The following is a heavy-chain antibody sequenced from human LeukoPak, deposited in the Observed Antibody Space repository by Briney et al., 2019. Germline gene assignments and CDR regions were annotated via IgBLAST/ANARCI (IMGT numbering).Heavy chain of an antibody. CDR1: GGSISSYY. D-gene: IGHD3-9*01. CDR2: IYYSGST. V-gene: IGHV4-59*01. CDR3: ARVLRYFDWLPNNWFDP. J-gene: IGHJ5*02. Sequence: PSETLSLTCTVSGGSISSYYWGWIRQPPGKGLEWIGYIYYSGSTNYNPSLKSRVTISVDTSKNQFSLKLSSVTAADTAVYYCARVLRYFDWLPNNWFDPSGQGTLVTVSS.